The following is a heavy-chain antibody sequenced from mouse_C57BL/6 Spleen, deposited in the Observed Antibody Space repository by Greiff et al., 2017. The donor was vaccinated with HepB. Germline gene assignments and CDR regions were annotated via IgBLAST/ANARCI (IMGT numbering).Heavy chain of an antibody. CDR3: AREGYDGICFAY. V-gene: IGHV2-6*03. D-gene: IGHD2-3*01. CDR2: IWSDGST. Sequence: QVTLKESGPGLVAPSQSLSITCTVSGFSLTSYGVHWVRQPPGKGLEWLVVIWSDGSTTYNSALKSRLSISKDNSKSQVFLKMNSLQTDDTAMYYCAREGYDGICFAYWGQGTLVTVSA. CDR1: GFSLTSYG. J-gene: IGHJ3*01.